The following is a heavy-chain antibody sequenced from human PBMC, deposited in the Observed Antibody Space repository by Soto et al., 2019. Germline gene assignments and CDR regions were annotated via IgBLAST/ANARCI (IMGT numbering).Heavy chain of an antibody. CDR3: AISAKLVPIDY. CDR2: IYYSGST. V-gene: IGHV4-59*01. Sequence: SETLSLTCTVSGGSISSYYWSLIRQPPGKGLECIWYIYYSGSTNYNPSLKSRVTISVDTSKNQFSLKLSSVTAADTAVYYCAISAKLVPIDYWGQGTLVTVSS. D-gene: IGHD6-13*01. CDR1: GGSISSYY. J-gene: IGHJ4*02.